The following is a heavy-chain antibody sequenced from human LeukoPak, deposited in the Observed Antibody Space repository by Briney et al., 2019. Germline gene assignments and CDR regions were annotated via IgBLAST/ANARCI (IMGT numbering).Heavy chain of an antibody. CDR3: ARGESSSWPSYNWFDP. V-gene: IGHV4-39*07. J-gene: IGHJ5*02. D-gene: IGHD6-13*01. CDR2: IYYSGST. CDR1: GGSISSSSYY. Sequence: SETLSLTCTVSGGSISSSSYYWGWIRQPPGKGLEWIGSIYYSGSTYYNPSLKSRVTISVDTSKNQFSLKLSSVTAADTAMYYCARGESSSWPSYNWFDPWGQGTLVTVSS.